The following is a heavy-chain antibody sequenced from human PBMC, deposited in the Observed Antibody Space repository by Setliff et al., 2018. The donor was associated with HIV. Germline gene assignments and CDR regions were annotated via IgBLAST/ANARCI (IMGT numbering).Heavy chain of an antibody. CDR1: GYTFTDYY. CDR3: ASFTASSGGFLSDF. D-gene: IGHD2-21*02. Sequence: GASVKVSCKASGYTFTDYYVHWVRQAPGQGLEWVGCINPRSGDTNCAQTFQDRVTMTRDTSIRTAYMELGRLRSDDTAVYYCASFTASSGGFLSDFWGQGTLVTVSS. V-gene: IGHV1-2*02. J-gene: IGHJ4*02. CDR2: INPRSGDT.